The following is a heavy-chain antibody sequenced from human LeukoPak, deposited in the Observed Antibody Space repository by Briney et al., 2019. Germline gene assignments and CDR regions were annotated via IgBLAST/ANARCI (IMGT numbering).Heavy chain of an antibody. CDR3: VRSLDY. Sequence: GGSLRLSCAASGFPFSTYAMNWVHQAPGKGLEWVSVITGSGGFTQYADSVKGRFTISRDNSKNTVYLQMNSLRVEDTALYYCVRSLDYWGQGTLVTVSS. CDR2: ITGSGGFT. J-gene: IGHJ4*02. V-gene: IGHV3-23*01. CDR1: GFPFSTYA.